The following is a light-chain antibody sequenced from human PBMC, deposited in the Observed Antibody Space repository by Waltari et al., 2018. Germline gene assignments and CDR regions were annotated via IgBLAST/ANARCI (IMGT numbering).Light chain of an antibody. V-gene: IGLV4-69*01. CDR1: SAHSHYA. CDR2: VNKDGSH. Sequence: QLVVTQSPSASASLGASVKLTCTLSSAHSHYAIAWHQQQPDKGPRYLMNVNKDGSHIKGEGIPDRFFGSSYGAERDLTSSSVQSEDEGYYYCPTWDTDIQVFGRGTKLTVL. J-gene: IGLJ2*01. CDR3: PTWDTDIQV.